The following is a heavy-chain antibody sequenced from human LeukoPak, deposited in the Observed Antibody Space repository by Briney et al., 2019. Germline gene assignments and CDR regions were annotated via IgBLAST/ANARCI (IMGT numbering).Heavy chain of an antibody. V-gene: IGHV1-69*05. CDR2: IIPIFGTA. CDR3: ARGAVPAAKTINPFEDAFDI. J-gene: IGHJ3*02. Sequence: ASVKVSCKASGGAFSSYAISWVRQAPGQGLEWMGGIIPIFGTANYAQKFQGRVTITTDESTSTAYMELSSLRSEDTAVYYCARGAVPAAKTINPFEDAFDIWGQGTMVTVSS. CDR1: GGAFSSYA. D-gene: IGHD2-2*01.